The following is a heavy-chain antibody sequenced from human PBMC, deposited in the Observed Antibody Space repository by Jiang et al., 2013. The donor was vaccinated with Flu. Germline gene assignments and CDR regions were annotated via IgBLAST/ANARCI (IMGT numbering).Heavy chain of an antibody. CDR2: TYYRSKWYN. D-gene: IGHD6-13*01. CDR3: ARGSSTWDY. J-gene: IGHJ4*02. CDR1: GQCLQYIAA. V-gene: IGHV6-1*01. Sequence: ASLRGQCLQYIAAWNWIRQSPSRGLEWLGRTYYRSKWYNDYAVSVKSRITINPDTSENQFSLQLNSVTPEDTAVYYCARGSSTWDYWGQGTLVTVSS.